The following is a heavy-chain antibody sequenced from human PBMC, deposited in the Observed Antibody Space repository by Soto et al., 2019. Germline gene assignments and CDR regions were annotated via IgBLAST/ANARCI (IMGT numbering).Heavy chain of an antibody. CDR3: ARDAPAYYDILTGYYNGGPYFDY. CDR1: GDRVSSNSAA. D-gene: IGHD3-9*01. J-gene: IGHJ4*02. Sequence: SQTLSLPCAISGDRVSSNSAAWNWIRQSPSRGLEWLGRTYYRSKWYNDYAVSVKSRITINPDTSKNQFSLQLNSVTPEDTAVYYCARDAPAYYDILTGYYNGGPYFDYWGQGTLVTVSS. V-gene: IGHV6-1*01. CDR2: TYYRSKWYN.